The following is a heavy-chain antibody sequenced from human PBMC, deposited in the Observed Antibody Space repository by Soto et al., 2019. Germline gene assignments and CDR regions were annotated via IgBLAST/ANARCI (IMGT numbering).Heavy chain of an antibody. J-gene: IGHJ6*02. D-gene: IGHD3-3*01. V-gene: IGHV3-30-3*01. CDR3: ARDSRKHDFWSGYYLSAHYYYGMDV. Sequence: GGSLRLSCAASGFTFSSYAMHWVRQAPGKGLEWVAVISYDGSNKYYADSVKGRFTISRDNSKNTLYLQMNSLRAEDTAVYYCARDSRKHDFWSGYYLSAHYYYGMDVWGQGTTVTAS. CDR2: ISYDGSNK. CDR1: GFTFSSYA.